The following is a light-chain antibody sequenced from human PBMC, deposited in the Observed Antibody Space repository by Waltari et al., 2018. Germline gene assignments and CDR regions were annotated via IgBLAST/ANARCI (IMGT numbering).Light chain of an antibody. V-gene: IGKV1-9*01. CDR1: QALTTY. CDR2: GVS. Sequence: DIQLTQSQSFLSASVGDRVTITCRASQALTTYLAWYQQKPGKAPKLLIYGVSTLQSGVPSRFSGSGSGADFTLTINSLQPEDFAIYYCQQLNTYPPTFGQGTRLEIK. CDR3: QQLNTYPPT. J-gene: IGKJ5*01.